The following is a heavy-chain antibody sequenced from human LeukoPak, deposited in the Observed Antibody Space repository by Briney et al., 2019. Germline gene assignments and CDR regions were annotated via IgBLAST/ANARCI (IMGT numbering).Heavy chain of an antibody. V-gene: IGHV4-61*01. CDR1: GASVSSASY. J-gene: IGHJ5*02. Sequence: ASETLSLTCTVSGASVSSASYWTWIRQPPGKGVEWIAHIYNGVNTNYNPSLKSRVTISVDTSKNQFSLRLNSVTAADTAVYYCARSRAFNSGAFDPWGQGSLVTVSS. D-gene: IGHD1-26*01. CDR3: ARSRAFNSGAFDP. CDR2: IYNGVNT.